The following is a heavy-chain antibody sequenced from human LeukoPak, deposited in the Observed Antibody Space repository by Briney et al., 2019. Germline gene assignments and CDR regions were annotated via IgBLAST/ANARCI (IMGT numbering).Heavy chain of an antibody. CDR1: GFTFSSYG. J-gene: IGHJ6*02. V-gene: IGHV3-30*18. D-gene: IGHD5-18*01. Sequence: GGSLRLSCAASGFTFSSYGMHWVRQAPGKGLEWVAVISYDGSNKYYADSVKGRFTISRDNSKNTLYLQMNSLRAEDTAVYYCAKDLQRGYSSSYYYYGMDVWGQGTTVTVSS. CDR3: AKDLQRGYSSSYYYYGMDV. CDR2: ISYDGSNK.